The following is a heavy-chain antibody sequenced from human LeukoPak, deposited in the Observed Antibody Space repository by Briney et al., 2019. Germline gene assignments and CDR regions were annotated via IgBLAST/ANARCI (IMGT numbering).Heavy chain of an antibody. D-gene: IGHD4-11*01. J-gene: IGHJ4*02. CDR3: ARDDYNNYGHY. Sequence: SEALSLTCSVSGYSISSGYFGAWIRQPPGKGLEWIGNIYHSGTHYNPPLESRVTISMDTSKNQFSLRLRSVTAADTAVYYCARDDYNNYGHYWGQAKLVSVCS. CDR2: IYHSGT. V-gene: IGHV4-38-2*02. CDR1: GYSISSGYF.